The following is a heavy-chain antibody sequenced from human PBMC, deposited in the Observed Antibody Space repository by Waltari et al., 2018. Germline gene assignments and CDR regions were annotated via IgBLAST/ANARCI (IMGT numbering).Heavy chain of an antibody. CDR1: GGSIGSECYY. J-gene: IGHJ3*02. V-gene: IGHV4-61*01. CDR3: ARPSGNAFDI. CDR2: IYYDGTP. Sequence: QVQLRESGPGLVKSSETLSLTCPVPGGSIGSECYYWSWIRQPPGKGLEWIGYIYYDGTPTYNPSLKSRVTISHDTSKNQFSLRLSAMTAADTAVYYCARPSGNAFDIWGRGTMITVSS. D-gene: IGHD5-12*01.